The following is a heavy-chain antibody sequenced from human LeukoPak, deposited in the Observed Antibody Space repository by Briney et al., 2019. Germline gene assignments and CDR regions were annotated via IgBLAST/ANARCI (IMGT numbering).Heavy chain of an antibody. CDR1: GFTFSSYG. D-gene: IGHD3-10*01. CDR2: IRYDGSNK. Sequence: GGSLRLSCAASGFTFSSYGMHWVRQAPGKGLEWVAFIRYDGSNKYYADSVKGRFTISRDNSKNTLYLQMNSLRAEDTAVYYCAKDSPRRYGSGSYLDYWGQGTLVTVSS. J-gene: IGHJ4*02. CDR3: AKDSPRRYGSGSYLDY. V-gene: IGHV3-30*02.